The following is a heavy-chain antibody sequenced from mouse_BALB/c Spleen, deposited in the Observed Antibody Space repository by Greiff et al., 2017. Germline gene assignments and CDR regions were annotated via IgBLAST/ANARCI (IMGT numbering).Heavy chain of an antibody. CDR1: GFSLTSYG. J-gene: IGHJ1*01. CDR2: IWSGGST. D-gene: IGHD2-3*01. CDR3: ARKNYDGYWYFDV. Sequence: VQGVESGPGLVQPSQSLSITCTVSGFSLTSYGVHWVRQSPGKGLEWLGVIWSGGSTDYNAAFISRLSISKDNSKSQVFFKMNSLQANDTAIYYCARKNYDGYWYFDVWGAGTTVTVSS. V-gene: IGHV2-2*02.